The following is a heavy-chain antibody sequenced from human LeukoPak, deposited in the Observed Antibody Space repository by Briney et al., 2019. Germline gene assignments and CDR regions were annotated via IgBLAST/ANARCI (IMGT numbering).Heavy chain of an antibody. J-gene: IGHJ5*02. CDR1: GFTFSNAW. CDR2: IKSKTDGGTT. Sequence: GGSLRLSCAASGFTFSNAWMSWVRQPPGKGLEWVGRIKSKTDGGTTDYAAPVKGRFTISRDDSKNTLYLQMNSLKTEDTAVYYCTTDQRWGYSGYDYGLFDPWGQGTLVTVSS. V-gene: IGHV3-15*01. D-gene: IGHD5-12*01. CDR3: TTDQRWGYSGYDYGLFDP.